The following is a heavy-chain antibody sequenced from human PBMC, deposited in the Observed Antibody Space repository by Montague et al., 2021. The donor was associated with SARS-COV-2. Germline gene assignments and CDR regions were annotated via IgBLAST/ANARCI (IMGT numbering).Heavy chain of an antibody. CDR2: ISYDGSNK. CDR1: GFTFSSYA. Sequence: SLRLSCAASGFTFSSYAMHWVRQAPGKGLEWVAVISYDGSNKYYADSVKGRLTISRDNSKNTLYLQMNSLRAEDTAVYYCARWAIVVVPAAPSRAFDIWGQGTMVTVSS. CDR3: ARWAIVVVPAAPSRAFDI. J-gene: IGHJ3*02. D-gene: IGHD2-2*01. V-gene: IGHV3-30-3*01.